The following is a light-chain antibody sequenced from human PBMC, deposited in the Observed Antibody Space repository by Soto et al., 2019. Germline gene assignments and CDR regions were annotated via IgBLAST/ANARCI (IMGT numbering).Light chain of an antibody. V-gene: IGKV1-39*01. J-gene: IGKJ1*01. CDR3: QQSYSTPRT. Sequence: DIQMTQSPSSLSASVGDRVTITCRASQNITNYLNWYQQKPGKAPNLLIYTTSSLQGGVPSRFSGSGSGTDFTLTISSLQPEDFATYYCQQSYSTPRTFGEGTKVEI. CDR2: TTS. CDR1: QNITNY.